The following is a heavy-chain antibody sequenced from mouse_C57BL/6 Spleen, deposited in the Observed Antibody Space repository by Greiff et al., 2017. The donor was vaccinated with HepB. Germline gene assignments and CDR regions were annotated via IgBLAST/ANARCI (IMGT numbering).Heavy chain of an antibody. Sequence: QVHVKQPGAELVKPGASVKMSCKASGYTFTSYWITWVKQRPGQGLEWIGDIYPGSGSTNYNEKFKSKATLTVDTSSSTAYMQLSSLTSEDSAVYYCARSSRVLPFDYWGQGTTLTVSS. CDR3: ARSSRVLPFDY. CDR2: IYPGSGST. D-gene: IGHD2-14*01. J-gene: IGHJ2*01. V-gene: IGHV1-55*01. CDR1: GYTFTSYW.